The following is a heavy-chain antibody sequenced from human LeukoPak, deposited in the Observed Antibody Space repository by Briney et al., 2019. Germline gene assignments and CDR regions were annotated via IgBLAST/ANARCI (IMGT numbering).Heavy chain of an antibody. J-gene: IGHJ4*02. CDR3: AKAHVPTMIRGVVSSD. CDR1: GFTFSSYA. CDR2: ISPSGGVT. D-gene: IGHD3-10*01. Sequence: GGSLRLSCATSGFTFSSYAMSWGRQAPGKGLEWVSTISPSGGVTFYSDSVRGRFTISRDYSKDTLFLQMNSLRAEDTALYYCAKAHVPTMIRGVVSSDWGQGTLVTVSS. V-gene: IGHV3-23*01.